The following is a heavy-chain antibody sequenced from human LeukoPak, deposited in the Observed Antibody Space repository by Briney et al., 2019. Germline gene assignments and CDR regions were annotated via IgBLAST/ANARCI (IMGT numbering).Heavy chain of an antibody. J-gene: IGHJ4*02. CDR3: ARRTSSQDFDY. D-gene: IGHD6-13*01. CDR1: GFIFSDYY. V-gene: IGHV3-11*04. CDR2: ITNIDSTK. Sequence: GGSLRLSCAASGFIFSDYYMTWLRQAPGKGVEWVSYITNIDSTKKYADSVKGRFTISRDNAKNSLFLQMNSLRAEDTAVYYCARRTSSQDFDYWGQGTLVTVSS.